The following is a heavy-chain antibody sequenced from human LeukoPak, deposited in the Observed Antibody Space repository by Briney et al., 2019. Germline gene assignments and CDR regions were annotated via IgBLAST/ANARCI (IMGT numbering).Heavy chain of an antibody. Sequence: PGESLTLSCAGAGFVFSAFRMIWIRQTPGKGLEWIAYISRDGTITHYGDSVRGRFTISKDNAKSSLFLRMDTLRVHDTPPYSIAKEKGAGGGYPVLDSWGRGILVTVSS. CDR3: AKEKGAGGGYPVLDS. D-gene: IGHD3-16*02. V-gene: IGHV3-48*01. J-gene: IGHJ5*01. CDR2: ISRDGTIT. CDR1: GFVFSAFR.